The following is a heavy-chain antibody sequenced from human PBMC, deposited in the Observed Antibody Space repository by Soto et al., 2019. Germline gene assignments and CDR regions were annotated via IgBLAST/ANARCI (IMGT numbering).Heavy chain of an antibody. V-gene: IGHV4-59*08. Sequence: SETLSLTCTVSGDSISTDYWSWIRQSPGKGLEWIGFIYYGGSTNYNPSLKSRVTISVDTPKNQFSLKLSSVTAADTAVYYCTRLPKGSSFDPWGQGTLVTVSS. CDR2: IYYGGST. CDR1: GDSISTDY. CDR3: TRLPKGSSFDP. J-gene: IGHJ5*02. D-gene: IGHD2-15*01.